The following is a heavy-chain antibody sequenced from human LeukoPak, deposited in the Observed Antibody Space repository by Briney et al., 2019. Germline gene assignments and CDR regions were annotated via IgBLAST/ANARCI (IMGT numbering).Heavy chain of an antibody. CDR2: MFHSGDT. V-gene: IGHV4-38-2*01. J-gene: IGHJ4*02. CDR3: AKVGAYGDYARHDY. Sequence: SETLSLTCDVSGYSIRSGPYWGWIRQPPGKGLEWIGCMFHSGDTYHNPSLKSRVTISADTSKNQFSLKLTSVTAADTAVYYCAKVGAYGDYARHDYWGQGTLVTVSS. CDR1: GYSIRSGPY. D-gene: IGHD4-17*01.